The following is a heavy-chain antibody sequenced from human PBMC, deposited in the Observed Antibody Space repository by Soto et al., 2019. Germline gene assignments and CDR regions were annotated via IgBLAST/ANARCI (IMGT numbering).Heavy chain of an antibody. CDR2: IYYSGNT. V-gene: IGHV4-39*01. CDR3: ARHELRGPDY. Sequence: SETLSLTCTVSGGSISSSSYYWGWIRQPPGKGLEWIGSIYYSGNTYYNPSLKSRVTISVDTSKNQFSLKLSSVTAADTAVYYCARHELRGPDYWGQGTLVTVS. J-gene: IGHJ4*02. CDR1: GGSISSSSYY.